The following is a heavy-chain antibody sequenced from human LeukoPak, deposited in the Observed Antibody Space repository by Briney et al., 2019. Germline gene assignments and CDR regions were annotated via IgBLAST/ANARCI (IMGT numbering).Heavy chain of an antibody. Sequence: GASVKVSCKASGYTFTSYGITWARQPPGQGLEWMGWISAYNGNTNYAQKLQHRVTMTTDTSTSTAYMELMSRISCDTPVSYCRRAGDIFWSGSPHRDWFDLWGQGTVV. CDR1: GYTFTSYG. CDR3: RRAGDIFWSGSPHRDWFDL. D-gene: IGHD3-3*01. J-gene: IGHJ5*02. V-gene: IGHV1-18*01. CDR2: ISAYNGNT.